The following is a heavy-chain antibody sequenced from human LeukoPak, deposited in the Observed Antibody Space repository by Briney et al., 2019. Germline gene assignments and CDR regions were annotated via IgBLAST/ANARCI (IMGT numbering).Heavy chain of an antibody. CDR2: IYYSGST. D-gene: IGHD5-18*01. CDR3: ARHIQLWLWAFDI. Sequence: PSETLSLTCTVSGGSISSYYWSWIRQPPGKGLEWIGYIYYSGSTNYNPSHKSRVTISVDTSKNQFSLKLSSVTAADTAVYYCARHIQLWLWAFDIWGQGTMVTVSS. V-gene: IGHV4-59*08. CDR1: GGSISSYY. J-gene: IGHJ3*02.